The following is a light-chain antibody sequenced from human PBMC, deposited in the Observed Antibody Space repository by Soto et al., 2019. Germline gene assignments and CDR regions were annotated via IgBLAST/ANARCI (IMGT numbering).Light chain of an antibody. Sequence: QSALTQPASVSGSPGQSITISCTGGSSDVGSYNYVSWYRQHPGKAPQLMIYEVSNRPSGVSNRFSGSKSGNTASLTISGLQAEDEADYFCSSLTTSDTWVIGGGTQLTVL. CDR1: SSDVGSYNY. J-gene: IGLJ3*02. V-gene: IGLV2-14*01. CDR3: SSLTTSDTWV. CDR2: EVS.